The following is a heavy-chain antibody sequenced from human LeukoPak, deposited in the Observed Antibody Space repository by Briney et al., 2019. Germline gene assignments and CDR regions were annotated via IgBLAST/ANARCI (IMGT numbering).Heavy chain of an antibody. CDR2: ISWNSGSI. D-gene: IGHD3-10*01. V-gene: IGHV3-9*01. J-gene: IGHJ4*02. Sequence: GGSLRLSCAASRFIVSNSWMHWVRQAPGKGLEWVSGISWNSGSIGYADSVKGRFTISRDNAKNSLYLQMNSLRAEDTALYYCAKDGYPGSSLYDYWGQGTLVTVSS. CDR1: RFIVSNSW. CDR3: AKDGYPGSSLYDY.